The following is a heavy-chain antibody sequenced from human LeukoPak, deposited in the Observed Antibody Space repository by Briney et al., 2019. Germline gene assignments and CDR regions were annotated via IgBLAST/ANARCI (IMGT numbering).Heavy chain of an antibody. CDR2: INPNSGGT. CDR1: GYTFTGYY. V-gene: IGHV1-2*02. D-gene: IGHD5-18*01. J-gene: IGHJ4*02. CDR3: ARRGYSYGFFRY. Sequence: ASVKVSCKASGYTFTGYYMHWVRQAPGQGLEWMGWINPNSGGTNYAQKFQGRVTMTRDTSISTAYMELSRLRSDDTAVYYRARRGYSYGFFRYWGQGTLVTVSS.